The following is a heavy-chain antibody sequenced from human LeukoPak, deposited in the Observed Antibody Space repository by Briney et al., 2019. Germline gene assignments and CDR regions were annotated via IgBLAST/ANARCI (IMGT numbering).Heavy chain of an antibody. CDR1: GGSFSGYY. Sequence: PSETLSLTCAVYGGSFSGYYWSWIRQPPGKGLEWIGEINHSGSTNYNPSLKSRVTISVDTSKNQFSLKLSSVTAADTAVYYCARGGGSYNWGQGTLVTVSS. J-gene: IGHJ4*02. V-gene: IGHV4-34*01. CDR3: ARGGGSYN. D-gene: IGHD1-26*01. CDR2: INHSGST.